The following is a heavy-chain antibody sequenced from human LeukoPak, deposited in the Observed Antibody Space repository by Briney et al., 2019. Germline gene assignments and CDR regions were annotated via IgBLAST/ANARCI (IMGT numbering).Heavy chain of an antibody. CDR1: GGSISSGSYY. CDR2: IYTSGST. D-gene: IGHD6-13*01. J-gene: IGHJ4*02. V-gene: IGHV4-61*02. CDR3: AGDLVAAAGGYFDY. Sequence: PSETLSLTCTVSGGSISSGSYYWSWIRQPAGKGLEWIGRIYTSGSTNYNPSLKSRVTMSVDTSKNQFSLKLSSVTAADTAMYYCAGDLVAAAGGYFDYWGQGTLVTVSS.